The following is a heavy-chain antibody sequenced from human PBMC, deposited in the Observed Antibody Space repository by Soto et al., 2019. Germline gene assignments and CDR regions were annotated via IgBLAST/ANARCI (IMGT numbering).Heavy chain of an antibody. CDR2: MRSKGNNYAT. V-gene: IGHV3-73*01. D-gene: IGHD3-22*01. CDR1: GFTFSGSA. CDR3: TSGLYYYDSRGYSY. J-gene: IGHJ4*02. Sequence: EVQLVESGGGLVQPGASLKLSCAASGFTFSGSAIHWVRQASGKGLEWVGRMRSKGNNYATSYAASVKGRFTISRDDSKNTAYLQMNSLKTEDTAVYYCTSGLYYYDSRGYSYWGQGTLVTVSS.